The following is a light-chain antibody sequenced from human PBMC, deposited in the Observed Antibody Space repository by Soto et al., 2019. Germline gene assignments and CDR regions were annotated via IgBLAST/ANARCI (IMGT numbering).Light chain of an antibody. CDR3: SLCSSSTTYV. CDR2: EVS. CDR1: SSDIGGYNR. Sequence: QSALTQPPSVSGSPGQSVTISCTGTSSDIGGYNRVSWYQQPPGTDPRLLIYEVSYRPSGVPDRFSGSKSGNTASLTISGLQAEDEADYYCSLCSSSTTYVFGTGTKLTVL. J-gene: IGLJ1*01. V-gene: IGLV2-18*01.